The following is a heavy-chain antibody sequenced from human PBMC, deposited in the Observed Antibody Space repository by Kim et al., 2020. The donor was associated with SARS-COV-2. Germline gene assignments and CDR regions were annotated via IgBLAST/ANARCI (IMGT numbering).Heavy chain of an antibody. V-gene: IGHV4-34*01. D-gene: IGHD3-10*01. CDR2: INHSGST. CDR1: GGSFSGYY. CDR3: ARPRMVRGVIIRERAFDI. Sequence: SETLSLTCAVYGGSFSGYYWSWIRQPPGKGLEWIGEINHSGSTNYNPSLKSRVTISVDTSKNQFSLKLSSVTAADTAVYYCARPRMVRGVIIRERAFDIWGQGTMVTVSS. J-gene: IGHJ3*02.